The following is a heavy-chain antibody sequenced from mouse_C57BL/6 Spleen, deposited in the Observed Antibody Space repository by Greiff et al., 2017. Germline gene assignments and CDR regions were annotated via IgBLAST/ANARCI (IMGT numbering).Heavy chain of an antibody. D-gene: IGHD1-1*01. Sequence: PLQQSGAELARPGASVKLSCKASGYTFTSYGISWVKQRTGQGLEWIGEIYPRSGNTYYNEKVKGKATLTADKSSSTAYMELRSLTSEDSAVYFCARDGYYYGSSYDYYAMDYWGQGTSVTVSS. CDR2: IYPRSGNT. CDR1: GYTFTSYG. CDR3: ARDGYYYGSSYDYYAMDY. V-gene: IGHV1-81*01. J-gene: IGHJ4*01.